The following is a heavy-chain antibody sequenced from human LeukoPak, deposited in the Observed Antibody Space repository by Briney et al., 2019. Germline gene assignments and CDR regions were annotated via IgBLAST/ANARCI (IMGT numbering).Heavy chain of an antibody. Sequence: ASVKVSCKASGYIFANHHVHWVRQAPGQGFEWMGMLNSGGGSAKYAQQFQGRIAVTRDTSTSTVYMELSSLRSVDTAVYYCARGINAYDLFFDYWGQGTLVTVSS. CDR3: ARGINAYDLFFDY. V-gene: IGHV1-46*01. J-gene: IGHJ4*02. CDR2: LNSGGGSA. D-gene: IGHD3-3*01. CDR1: GYIFANHH.